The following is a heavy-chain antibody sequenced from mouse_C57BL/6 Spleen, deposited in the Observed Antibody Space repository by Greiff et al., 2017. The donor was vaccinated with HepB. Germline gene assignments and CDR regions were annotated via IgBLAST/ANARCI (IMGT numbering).Heavy chain of an antibody. CDR2: IYPGSGNT. CDR1: GYTFTDYY. J-gene: IGHJ2*01. D-gene: IGHD1-1*01. V-gene: IGHV1-76*01. CDR3: ARGNSHYYGSRGNYFDY. Sequence: QVQLQQSGAELVRPGASVKLSCKASGYTFTDYYINWVKQRPGQGLEWIARIYPGSGNTYYNEKFKGKATLTAEKSSSTAYMQLSSLTSEDSAVYFCARGNSHYYGSRGNYFDYWGQGTTLTGSS.